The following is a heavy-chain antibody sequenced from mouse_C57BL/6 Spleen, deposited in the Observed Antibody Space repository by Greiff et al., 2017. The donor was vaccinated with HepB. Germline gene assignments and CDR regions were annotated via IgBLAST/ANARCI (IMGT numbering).Heavy chain of an antibody. J-gene: IGHJ1*03. D-gene: IGHD2-2*01. CDR3: ARWTVTKRYWYFDV. CDR2: TYPRDGST. V-gene: IGHV1-85*01. CDR1: GYTFTSYD. Sequence: QVQLKESGPELVKPGASVKLSCKASGYTFTSYDINWVKQRPGQGLERIGWTYPRDGSTKYNEKFKGKATLTVDTSSSTAYMELHSLTSEDSAVYICARWTVTKRYWYFDVWGTGTTVTVSS.